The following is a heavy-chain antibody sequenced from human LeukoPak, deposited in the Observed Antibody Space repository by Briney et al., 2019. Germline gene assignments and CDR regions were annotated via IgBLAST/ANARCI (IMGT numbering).Heavy chain of an antibody. CDR2: ISADESGT. D-gene: IGHD2-2*02. CDR1: GVSFSDSW. V-gene: IGHV3-74*01. CDR3: VRDRYYTMDV. Sequence: PGGSLRLSCAASGVSFSDSWMHWVRQAPGMGLAWVSRISADESGTNYADSVKGRFTISRDNAKNTLYLQVNSLRVEDTAVYYCVRDRYYTMDVWGQGTTVTVSS. J-gene: IGHJ6*02.